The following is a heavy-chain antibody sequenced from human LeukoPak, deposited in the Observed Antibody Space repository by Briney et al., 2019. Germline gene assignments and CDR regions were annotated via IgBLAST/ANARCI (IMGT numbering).Heavy chain of an antibody. J-gene: IGHJ5*02. D-gene: IGHD2-2*02. CDR1: GGSISSYY. CDR3: ARDRGCSSTSCYTSKNWFDP. CDR2: IYTSGST. Sequence: PSETLSLTCTASGGSISSYYWSWIRQPAGKGLEWIGRIYTSGSTNYNPSLKSRVTMSVDTSKNQFSLKLSSVTAADTAVYYCARDRGCSSTSCYTSKNWFDPWGQGTLVTVSS. V-gene: IGHV4-4*07.